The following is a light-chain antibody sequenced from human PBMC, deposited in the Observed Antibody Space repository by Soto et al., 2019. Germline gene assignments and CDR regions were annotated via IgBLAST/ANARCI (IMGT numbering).Light chain of an antibody. CDR3: SACTARSTLV. J-gene: IGLJ3*02. CDR1: MRDVGAYNL. Sequence: QSALTQPASVSGSAGQSITISCSGTMRDVGAYNLVSWYQQHPGTAPKLIIYEVRNRPSGISSRFSGSRSGNTASLTISGLQPDDEGDYYCSACTARSTLVFGGGTKLTVL. CDR2: EVR. V-gene: IGLV2-14*01.